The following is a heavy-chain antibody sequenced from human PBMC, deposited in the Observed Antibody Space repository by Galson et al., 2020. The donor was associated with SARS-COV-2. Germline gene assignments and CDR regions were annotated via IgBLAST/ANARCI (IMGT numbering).Heavy chain of an antibody. CDR2: IWYDGSNK. Sequence: QLGESLKISCAASGFTFSSYGMHWVRQAPGKGLEWVAAIWYDGSNKYYADSVKGRFTISRDNSKNTLYLQMNSLRAEDTAVYYCAKTFYGLGGYHYYYMDVWGKGTTVTVSS. D-gene: IGHD3-16*01. CDR1: GFTFSSYG. J-gene: IGHJ6*03. V-gene: IGHV3-33*06. CDR3: AKTFYGLGGYHYYYMDV.